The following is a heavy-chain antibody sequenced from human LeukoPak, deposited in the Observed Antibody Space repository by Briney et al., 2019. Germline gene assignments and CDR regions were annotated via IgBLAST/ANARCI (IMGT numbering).Heavy chain of an antibody. CDR1: GYTFTSYY. V-gene: IGHV1-46*01. CDR3: ARGFYSSGWYGYFQH. CDR2: INPSGGST. Sequence: ASVKVCCKASGYTFTSYYMHWVRQAPGQGLEWMGVINPSGGSTSYAQKFQGRVTMTRDTSTSTVYMELSSLRSEDTAVYYCARGFYSSGWYGYFQHWGQGTLVTVSS. D-gene: IGHD6-19*01. J-gene: IGHJ1*01.